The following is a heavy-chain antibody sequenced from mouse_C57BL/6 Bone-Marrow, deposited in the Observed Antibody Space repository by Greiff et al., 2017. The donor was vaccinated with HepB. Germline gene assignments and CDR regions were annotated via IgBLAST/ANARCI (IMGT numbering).Heavy chain of an antibody. V-gene: IGHV1-69*01. D-gene: IGHD2-5*01. CDR1: GYTFTSYW. CDR3: AREGMNSNSADWYFDV. J-gene: IGHJ1*03. CDR2: IDPSDSYT. Sequence: VQLQQPGAELVMPGASVKLSCKASGYTFTSYWMHWVKQRPGQGLEWIGEIDPSDSYTNYNQKFKGKSTLTVDKSSSTAYMQLSSLTSEDSAVYYCAREGMNSNSADWYFDVWGTGTTVTVSS.